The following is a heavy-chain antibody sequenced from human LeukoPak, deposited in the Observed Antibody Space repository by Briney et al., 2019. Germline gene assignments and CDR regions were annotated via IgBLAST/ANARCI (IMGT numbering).Heavy chain of an antibody. CDR3: ARGPNSGYAY. D-gene: IGHD5-12*01. J-gene: IGHJ4*02. CDR2: INHSGST. CDR1: GGSSSGYY. Sequence: SETLSLTCAVYGGSSSGYYWSWIRQPPGKGLEWIGEINHSGSTNYNPSLKSRVTISVDTSKNQFSLKLSSVTAADTAVYYCARGPNSGYAYWGQGTLVTVSS. V-gene: IGHV4-34*01.